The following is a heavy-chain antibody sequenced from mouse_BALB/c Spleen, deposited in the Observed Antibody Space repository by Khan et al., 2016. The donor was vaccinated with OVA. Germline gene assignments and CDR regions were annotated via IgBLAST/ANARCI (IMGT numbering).Heavy chain of an antibody. CDR2: ISSSGDYI. CDR3: ASHNYGPFSY. Sequence: EVELVESGGDLVKPGGSLKLSCSASGFTFSTFAMSWVRQTPEKRLEWVATISSSGDYIYYPDSVKGRFTISRDSAKHSRYLDMGSHRAEDTAMYYCASHNYGPFSYWGQGTLVTVSA. V-gene: IGHV5-9-3*01. D-gene: IGHD1-1*01. CDR1: GFTFSTFA. J-gene: IGHJ3*01.